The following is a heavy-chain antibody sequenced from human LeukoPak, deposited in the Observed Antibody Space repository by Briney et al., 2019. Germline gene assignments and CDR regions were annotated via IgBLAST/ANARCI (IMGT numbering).Heavy chain of an antibody. V-gene: IGHV3-21*01. CDR3: ARESGLGYSYGPSFDY. CDR2: ISSSSSYI. CDR1: GFTFSSYS. Sequence: PGGSLRLSCAASGFTFSSYSMNWVRQAPGKGLEWVSSISSSSSYIYYADSVKGRFTISRDNAKNSLYLQMNSLRAEDTAVYYWARESGLGYSYGPSFDYWGQGTLVTVSS. D-gene: IGHD5-18*01. J-gene: IGHJ4*02.